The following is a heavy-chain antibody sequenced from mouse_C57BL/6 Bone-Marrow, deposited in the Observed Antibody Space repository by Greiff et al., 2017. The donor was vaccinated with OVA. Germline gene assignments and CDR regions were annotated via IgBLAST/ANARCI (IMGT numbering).Heavy chain of an antibody. V-gene: IGHV6-6*01. CDR2: IRNKANNHAT. D-gene: IGHD1-1*01. Sequence: EVMLVESGGGLVQPGGSMKLSCAASGFTFSDAWMDWVRQSPEKGLEWVAEIRNKANNHATYYAESVKGRFTISRDDSKSSVYLQMNSLRAEDTGIYYCTLYYYGSPRGYFDYWGQGTTLTVSS. CDR1: GFTFSDAW. CDR3: TLYYYGSPRGYFDY. J-gene: IGHJ2*01.